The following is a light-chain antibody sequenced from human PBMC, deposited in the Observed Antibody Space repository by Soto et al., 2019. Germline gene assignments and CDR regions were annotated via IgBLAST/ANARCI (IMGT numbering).Light chain of an antibody. Sequence: QSVLTQPPSASGTPGQRVTISCSGSSSNIGSNSVNWYQQLPGTAPKLLMYNNNQRPSGVPDRFSGSKSGTSASLAISGLQSEDEADYYCAAWDDSLNGLVFGGGTKLTVL. V-gene: IGLV1-44*01. J-gene: IGLJ2*01. CDR3: AAWDDSLNGLV. CDR2: NNN. CDR1: SSNIGSNS.